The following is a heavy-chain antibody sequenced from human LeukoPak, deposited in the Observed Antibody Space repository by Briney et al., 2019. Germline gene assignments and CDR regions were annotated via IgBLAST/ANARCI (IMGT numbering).Heavy chain of an antibody. D-gene: IGHD3-9*01. Sequence: GRSLRLSCAASGFTFDDYAMHWVRQAPGKGLEWVSLISGDGGSTYYADSVKGRFSISRDTSTISLYLQMNSLRTEDTALYYCAKVGILTGYWTFDYWGQGTLVTVSS. CDR3: AKVGILTGYWTFDY. CDR1: GFTFDDYA. CDR2: ISGDGGST. V-gene: IGHV3-43*02. J-gene: IGHJ4*02.